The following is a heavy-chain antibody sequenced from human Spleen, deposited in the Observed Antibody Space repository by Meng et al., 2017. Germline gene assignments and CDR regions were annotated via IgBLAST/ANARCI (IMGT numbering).Heavy chain of an antibody. V-gene: IGHV4-4*02. J-gene: IGHJ4*02. CDR1: VDSISSNHW. CDR2: INHSGTT. Sequence: QVRLEEVGPGLVKPSGPLSRTCAVSVDSISSNHWWSWVRQATGKGLEWIGEINHSGTTNYNPSLKSRVTISLDDSKNQFSLKVSSVTAADTAVYYCARDSGLLEWLKYLDHWGQGTLVTVSS. CDR3: ARDSGLLEWLKYLDH. D-gene: IGHD3-3*01.